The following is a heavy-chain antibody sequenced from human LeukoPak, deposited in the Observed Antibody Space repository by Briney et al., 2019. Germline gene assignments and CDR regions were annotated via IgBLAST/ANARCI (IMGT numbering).Heavy chain of an antibody. J-gene: IGHJ4*02. CDR3: ARDPMYYDILTGYSPYYFDY. D-gene: IGHD3-9*01. CDR1: GFTFSSYS. CDR2: ISSSSSYI. Sequence: GGSLRLSCVASGFTFSSYSMNWVRQAPAKGLEWVSSISSSSSYIYYADSVKGRFTISRDNAKNSLYLQMNSLRAEDTAVYYCARDPMYYDILTGYSPYYFDYWGQGTLVTVSS. V-gene: IGHV3-21*01.